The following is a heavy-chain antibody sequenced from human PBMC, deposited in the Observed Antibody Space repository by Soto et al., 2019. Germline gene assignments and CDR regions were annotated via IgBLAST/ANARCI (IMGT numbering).Heavy chain of an antibody. CDR3: AKGKTRYYFDS. J-gene: IGHJ4*02. Sequence: GGSLRLSCAASGFTFGSFAMSWVRQAPGKGLEWVSGISASGGNTYYADSVKGRFTISRDISKDTLYLQMNSLRAEDTAVYYCAKGKTRYYFDSWGQGT. CDR2: ISASGGNT. CDR1: GFTFGSFA. V-gene: IGHV3-23*01.